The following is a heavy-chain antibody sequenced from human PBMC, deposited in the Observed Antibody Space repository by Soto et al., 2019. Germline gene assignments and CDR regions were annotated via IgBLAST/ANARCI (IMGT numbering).Heavy chain of an antibody. CDR2: IYYSGST. J-gene: IGHJ5*02. CDR1: GGPISSGGYY. CDR3: ARANYIVVVPAATANWFDP. D-gene: IGHD2-2*01. Sequence: PSETLSLTCAVSGGPISSGGYYWSWIRQHPGKGLEWIGYIYYSGSTYYNPSLKSRVTISVDTSKNQFSLKLSSVTAADTAVYYCARANYIVVVPAATANWFDPWGQGTLVTVSS. V-gene: IGHV4-31*11.